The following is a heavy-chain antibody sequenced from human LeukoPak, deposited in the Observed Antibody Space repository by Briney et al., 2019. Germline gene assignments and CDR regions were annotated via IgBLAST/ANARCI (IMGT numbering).Heavy chain of an antibody. CDR1: GFTFSSYG. J-gene: IGHJ4*02. D-gene: IGHD4-17*01. V-gene: IGHV3-30*18. CDR3: AEDGSTVPFDY. Sequence: GRSLRLSCAASGFTFSSYGMHWVRQAPGKGLEWVAVISYDGSNKYYADSVKGRFTISRDNSKNTLYLQMNSLRAEDTAVYYCAEDGSTVPFDYWGQGTLVTVSS. CDR2: ISYDGSNK.